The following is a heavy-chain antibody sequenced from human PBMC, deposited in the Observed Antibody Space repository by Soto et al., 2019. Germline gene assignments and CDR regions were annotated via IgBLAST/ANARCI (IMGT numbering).Heavy chain of an antibody. CDR2: IYYSGST. D-gene: IGHD6-6*01. CDR3: ARLVAARQSRDYYYYGMDV. V-gene: IGHV4-59*01. J-gene: IGHJ6*02. Sequence: LSLTCTVSGGSISSYYWSLIRQPPGKGLEWIGYIYYSGSTNYNPSLKSRVTISVDTSKNQFSLKLSSVTAADAAVYYCARLVAARQSRDYYYYGMDVWGQGTTVTV. CDR1: GGSISSYY.